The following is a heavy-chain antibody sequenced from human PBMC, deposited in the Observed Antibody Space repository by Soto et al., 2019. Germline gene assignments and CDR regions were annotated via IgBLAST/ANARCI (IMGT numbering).Heavy chain of an antibody. Sequence: GSLALSCPASGVTLRSQAVRWGRQAAGKGLEWVSAMNGGGENNYYAGSVKGRFTISRDNSKNTLYPQMDSLRAEDTAVYYCEKPSIAAAGHGAFDIWGQGTPVTV. CDR2: MNGGGENN. D-gene: IGHD6-13*01. V-gene: IGHV3-23*01. CDR3: EKPSIAAAGHGAFDI. J-gene: IGHJ3*02. CDR1: GVTLRSQA.